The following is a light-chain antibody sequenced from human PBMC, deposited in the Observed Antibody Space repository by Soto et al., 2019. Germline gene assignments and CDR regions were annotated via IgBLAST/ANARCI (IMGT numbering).Light chain of an antibody. Sequence: QSVLTQPASVSGSPGQSITISCTGSSSDVGGYNYVSWYQQHPGKAPKLMIYEVSNRPSGVSNRFSGSKSGNTASLTISGLQAEDEADYYCSSYTRSGIPYVVFGGGTKVTVL. V-gene: IGLV2-14*01. CDR1: SSDVGGYNY. CDR2: EVS. J-gene: IGLJ2*01. CDR3: SSYTRSGIPYVV.